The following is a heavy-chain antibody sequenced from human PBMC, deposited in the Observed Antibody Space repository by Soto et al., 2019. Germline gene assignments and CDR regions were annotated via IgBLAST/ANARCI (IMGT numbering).Heavy chain of an antibody. D-gene: IGHD4-17*01. V-gene: IGHV3-66*01. Sequence: GGSLRLSCAASGLTVSTNPMSWVRQAPGKGLEWVSVICTGGGTHYADSVKGRFTISRDNAKNTLYLQMNSLRAEDTAVYYCARDSAISDGDYYYYYGVDVWGQGTTVTVSS. CDR1: GLTVSTNP. J-gene: IGHJ6*02. CDR2: ICTGGGT. CDR3: ARDSAISDGDYYYYYGVDV.